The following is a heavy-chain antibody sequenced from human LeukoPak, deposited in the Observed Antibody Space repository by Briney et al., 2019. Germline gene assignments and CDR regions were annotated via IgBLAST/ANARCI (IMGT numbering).Heavy chain of an antibody. V-gene: IGHV4-59*01. Sequence: SETLSLTCTVSGGSISTYYWSWIRQPPGKGLEWIGYIHYSGSTNYNPSLKSRVTISVDTSKNQFSLKLSSVTAADTAVYYCARLRSGDAFGIWGQGTMVTVSS. D-gene: IGHD3-16*01. CDR3: ARLRSGDAFGI. J-gene: IGHJ3*02. CDR2: IHYSGST. CDR1: GGSISTYY.